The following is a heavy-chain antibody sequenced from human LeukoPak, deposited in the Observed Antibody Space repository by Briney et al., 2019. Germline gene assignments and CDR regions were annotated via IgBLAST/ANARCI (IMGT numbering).Heavy chain of an antibody. CDR2: ISSSGST. CDR1: GDCISSGDYY. D-gene: IGHD3-22*01. V-gene: IGHV4-61*02. J-gene: IGHJ4*02. CDR3: ARRDYYDSSGYDY. Sequence: SETLSLTCTVSGDCISSGDYYWSWIRQPAGKGLEWIGRISSSGSTNYNPSLKSRVTISVDTSKNQFSLKLSSVTAADTAVYYCARRDYYDSSGYDYWGQGTLVTVSS.